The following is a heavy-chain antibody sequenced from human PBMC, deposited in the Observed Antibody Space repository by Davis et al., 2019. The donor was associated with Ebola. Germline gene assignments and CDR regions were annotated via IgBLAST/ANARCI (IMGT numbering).Heavy chain of an antibody. D-gene: IGHD6-19*01. V-gene: IGHV4-38-2*02. Sequence: PSETLSLTCTVSGGSISSHYWSWIRQPPGKGLEWIASISHSGNTYNNPSLKTRVTISVDTSKNQFSLKLSSVSAADTAVYYCARDSPNSSGWYVYWGQGTLVTVSS. CDR1: GGSISSHY. CDR3: ARDSPNSSGWYVY. J-gene: IGHJ4*02. CDR2: ISHSGNT.